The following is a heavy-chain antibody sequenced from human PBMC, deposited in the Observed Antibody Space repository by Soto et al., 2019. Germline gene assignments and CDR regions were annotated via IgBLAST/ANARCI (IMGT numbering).Heavy chain of an antibody. CDR2: ISYDGSNK. J-gene: IGHJ3*02. D-gene: IGHD2-15*01. CDR1: GFTFSSYG. CDR3: AKDRGGCSGGSCDAFDI. V-gene: IGHV3-30*18. Sequence: LRLSCAASGFTFSSYGMHWVRQAPGKGLEWVAVISYDGSNKYYADSVKGRFTISRDNSKNTLYLQMNSLRAEDTAVYYCAKDRGGCSGGSCDAFDIWGQGTMVTVSS.